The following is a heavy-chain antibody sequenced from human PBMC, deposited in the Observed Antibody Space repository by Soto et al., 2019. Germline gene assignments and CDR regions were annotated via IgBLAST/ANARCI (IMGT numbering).Heavy chain of an antibody. CDR1: GYTFTSYA. CDR2: INAGNGNT. V-gene: IGHV1-3*01. J-gene: IGHJ4*02. D-gene: IGHD2-15*01. CDR3: ARGPGGPDGPGDY. Sequence: ASVKVSCKASGYTFTSYAMHCVRHAPGQRLEWMGWINAGNGNTKYSQKFQGRVTITRDTSASTAYMELSSLRSEDTAVYYCARGPGGPDGPGDYWGQGTLVTV.